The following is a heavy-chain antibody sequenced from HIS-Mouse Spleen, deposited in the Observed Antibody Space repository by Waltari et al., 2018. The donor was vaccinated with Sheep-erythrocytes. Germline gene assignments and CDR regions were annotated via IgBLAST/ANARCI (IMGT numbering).Heavy chain of an antibody. CDR3: ARTPRDYDFWSGYYFYYYGMDV. CDR1: GFSPSTIGIC. CDR2: IDWDDDK. D-gene: IGHD3-3*01. Sequence: QVTLRESGPALVNPTQTLTLTCTSPGFSPSTIGICLSWIRQPPGKALEWLALIDWDDDKYYSTSLKTRLTISKDTSKNQVVLTMTNMDPVDTATYYCARTPRDYDFWSGYYFYYYGMDVWGQGTTVTVSS. J-gene: IGHJ6*02. V-gene: IGHV2-70*01.